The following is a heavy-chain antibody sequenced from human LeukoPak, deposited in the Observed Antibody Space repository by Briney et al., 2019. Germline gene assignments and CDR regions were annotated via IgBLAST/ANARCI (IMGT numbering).Heavy chain of an antibody. Sequence: GGSLRLSCAASGFTSTSYAMSWVRQAPGKGLEWISAISGSGYSTYYADSVKGRFTISRDNSKNTLYLQMNSLRAEDTAVYYCARFHSTDAFDIWGQGTVVTVSS. CDR2: ISGSGYST. D-gene: IGHD2-21*01. V-gene: IGHV3-23*01. CDR1: GFTSTSYA. CDR3: ARFHSTDAFDI. J-gene: IGHJ3*02.